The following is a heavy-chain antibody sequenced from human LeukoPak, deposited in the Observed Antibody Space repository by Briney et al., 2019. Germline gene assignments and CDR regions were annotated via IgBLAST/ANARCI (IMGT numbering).Heavy chain of an antibody. Sequence: GASVKVSCKASGYTFTGYYMHWVRQAPGQGLEWMGWINPNSGGTNYAQKFQGRVTMTRDTSISTAYMELSRLRSDDTAVYYCARGGYSYGLPSYYYGMDVWGQGTTVTVSS. D-gene: IGHD5-18*01. CDR1: GYTFTGYY. J-gene: IGHJ6*02. CDR3: ARGGYSYGLPSYYYGMDV. V-gene: IGHV1-2*02. CDR2: INPNSGGT.